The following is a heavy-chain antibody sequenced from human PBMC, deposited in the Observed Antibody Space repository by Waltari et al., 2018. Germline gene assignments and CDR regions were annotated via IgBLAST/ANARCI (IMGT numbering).Heavy chain of an antibody. V-gene: IGHV1-69*06. CDR3: AREGGELLLDF. CDR1: GGPFSSYG. CDR2: IIPFFNTP. Sequence: QVQLVQSGAEVKTPGSSVKVSCQASGGPFSSYGISWVRPAPGQGLGWMGGIIPFFNTPKYAQKFQGRVTFTADISTSTAYLELSGLRSDDTAVYFCAREGGELLLDFWGQGTLVTVSS. D-gene: IGHD1-26*01. J-gene: IGHJ4*02.